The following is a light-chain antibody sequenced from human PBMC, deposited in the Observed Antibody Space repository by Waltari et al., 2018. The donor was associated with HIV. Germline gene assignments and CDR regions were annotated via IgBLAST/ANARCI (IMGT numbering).Light chain of an antibody. Sequence: QSALTQPASVSGSPGQSITISCIGTSSDVGDYNYVSWYQQHPGKAPKVIIYEVSNRPSGISDRFSGSKSGNMASLTISGLQAEDEADYYCSSYTTRAVSTYVFGTGTKVTVL. V-gene: IGLV2-14*01. CDR3: SSYTTRAVSTYV. J-gene: IGLJ1*01. CDR1: SSDVGDYNY. CDR2: EVS.